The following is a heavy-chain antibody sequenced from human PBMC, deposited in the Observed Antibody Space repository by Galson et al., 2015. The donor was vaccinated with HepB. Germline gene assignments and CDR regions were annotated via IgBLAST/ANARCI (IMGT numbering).Heavy chain of an antibody. D-gene: IGHD4-23*01. CDR1: GFTFSSYA. V-gene: IGHV3-30-3*01. Sequence: SLRLSCAASGFTFSSYAMHWVRQAPGKGLEWVAVISYDGSNKYYADSVKGRFTISRDNSKNTLYLQMNSLRAEDTAVYYCARGGRDYGGNSGFDYWGQGTLVTVSS. J-gene: IGHJ4*02. CDR3: ARGGRDYGGNSGFDY. CDR2: ISYDGSNK.